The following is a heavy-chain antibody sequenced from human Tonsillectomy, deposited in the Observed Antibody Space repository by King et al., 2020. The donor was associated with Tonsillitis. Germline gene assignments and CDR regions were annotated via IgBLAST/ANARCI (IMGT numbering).Heavy chain of an antibody. CDR3: AIIYYDSSGYYS. CDR1: GYTFTSYG. V-gene: IGHV1-18*04. Sequence: VQLVESGAEVKKPGASVKVSCKASGYTFTSYGISWVRQAPGQGLEWMGWISAYNGNTNYAQKIQGRVTMTTDTSTSTAYRELRRLRSDDTAVYYSAIIYYDSSGYYSWGQGTLVTVSS. D-gene: IGHD3-22*01. J-gene: IGHJ4*02. CDR2: ISAYNGNT.